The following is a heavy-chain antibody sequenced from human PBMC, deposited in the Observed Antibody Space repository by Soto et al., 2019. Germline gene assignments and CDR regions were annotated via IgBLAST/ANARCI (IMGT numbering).Heavy chain of an antibody. CDR3: ARGQGFLEWLNYGMDV. D-gene: IGHD3-3*01. Sequence: SETLSLTCAVYGGSFSGYYWSWIRQPPGKGLEWIGEINHSGSINYNPSLKSRVTMSVDTSKNQFSLKVSSVTAADTAVYYCARGQGFLEWLNYGMDVWGQGTTVTVSS. CDR2: INHSGSI. J-gene: IGHJ6*02. V-gene: IGHV4-34*01. CDR1: GGSFSGYY.